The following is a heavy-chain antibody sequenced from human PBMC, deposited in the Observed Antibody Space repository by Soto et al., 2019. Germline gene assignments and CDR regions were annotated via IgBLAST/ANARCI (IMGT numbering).Heavy chain of an antibody. Sequence: GASVKVSCKASGGTFSSYAISWVRQAPGQGLEWMGGIIPIFGTANYAQKFQGRVTITADESTSTAYMELSSLRSEDTAVYYCASFLMGSYPFDYWGQGTLVTVSS. CDR1: GGTFSSYA. D-gene: IGHD1-26*01. CDR3: ASFLMGSYPFDY. CDR2: IIPIFGTA. J-gene: IGHJ4*02. V-gene: IGHV1-69*13.